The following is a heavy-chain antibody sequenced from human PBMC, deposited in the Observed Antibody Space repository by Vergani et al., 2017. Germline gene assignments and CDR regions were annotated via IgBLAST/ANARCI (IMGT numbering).Heavy chain of an antibody. CDR1: GYTFTSYD. CDR2: MNPNSGNT. J-gene: IGHJ6*03. CDR3: AGEGXYGGNSNYYYYMDV. Sequence: QVQLVQSGAEVKKPGASVKVSCKASGYTFTSYDINWVRQATGQGLEWMGWMNPNSGNTGYAQKFQGRVTMTRNTSISTAYMELSSLRSGDTAVYYCAGEGXYGGNSNYYYYMDVWGKGTTVTVSS. V-gene: IGHV1-8*01. D-gene: IGHD4-23*01.